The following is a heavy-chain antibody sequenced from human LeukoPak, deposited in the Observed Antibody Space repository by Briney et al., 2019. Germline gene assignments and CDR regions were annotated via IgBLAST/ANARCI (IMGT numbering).Heavy chain of an antibody. J-gene: IGHJ4*02. D-gene: IGHD6-13*01. CDR2: IYYSGST. CDR3: ARQRLAAAGSSHFDY. CDR1: GGSISSYY. Sequence: SETLSLTCTVSGGSISSYYWSWIRQPPGKGLEWIGYIYYSGSTNYNPSLKSRVTISVDTSKNQFSLKLSPVTAADTAVYYCARQRLAAAGSSHFDYWGQGTLVTVSS. V-gene: IGHV4-59*08.